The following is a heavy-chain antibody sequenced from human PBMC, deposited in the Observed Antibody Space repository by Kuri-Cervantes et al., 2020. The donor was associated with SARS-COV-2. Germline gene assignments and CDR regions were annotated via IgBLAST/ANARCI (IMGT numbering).Heavy chain of an antibody. CDR1: GGTFSSYD. D-gene: IGHD4-17*01. V-gene: IGHV1-69*13. Sequence: SVKVSCKASGGTFSSYDISWVRQAPGQGVEWMGGISPMFGAAKYGQKFQGRVTIIADESTSTAYMELSSLRSEDTAVYYCARGSTGLGALDFWGRGTLVTVSS. CDR3: ARGSTGLGALDF. CDR2: ISPMFGAA. J-gene: IGHJ4*02.